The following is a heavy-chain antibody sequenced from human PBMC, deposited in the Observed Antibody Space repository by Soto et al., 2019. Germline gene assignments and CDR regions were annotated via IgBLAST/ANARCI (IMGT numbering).Heavy chain of an antibody. D-gene: IGHD1-7*01. V-gene: IGHV4-38-2*02. CDR3: ARDLRRNYKSYFGY. CDR2: IFHNGNN. CDR1: GYSVSSGDY. Sequence: SETLSLTCAVSGYSVSSGDYWGWIRQPPGKGLEWIASIFHNGNNYYNPSLKSRGTISVDTSKNQVSLKLSSVTAADTAVYYCARDLRRNYKSYFGYWGQGSLGTVSS. J-gene: IGHJ4*02.